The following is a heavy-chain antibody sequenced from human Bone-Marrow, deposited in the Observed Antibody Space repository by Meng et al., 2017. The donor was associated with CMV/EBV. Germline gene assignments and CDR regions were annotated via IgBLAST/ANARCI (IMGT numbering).Heavy chain of an antibody. CDR1: GFTFSTYS. CDR3: AGHLITTRAHDY. D-gene: IGHD1-1*01. J-gene: IGHJ4*02. Sequence: GGSLRPSCAASGFTFSTYSINWVRQAPGKGLEWVSSISSSSSYIYYADSVKGRFTISRDNAKNSLYLQMNSLRAEDTAVYYCAGHLITTRAHDYWGQGTLVTVSS. CDR2: ISSSSSYI. V-gene: IGHV3-21*01.